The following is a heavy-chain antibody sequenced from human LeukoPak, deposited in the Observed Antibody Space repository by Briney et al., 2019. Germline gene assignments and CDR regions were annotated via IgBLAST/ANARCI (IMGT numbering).Heavy chain of an antibody. CDR2: ISASGTLT. CDR3: ARDKGSSYLTSLYY. Sequence: PGGSLRLSCAASGFTFSSYDMNWVRQAPGKGLEWISYISASGTLTHYADSVEGRFTISRDNAKTSLYLQMNSLRAEDTAVYYCARDKGSSYLTSLYYSGQGTLVTVSS. CDR1: GFTFSSYD. D-gene: IGHD6-6*01. V-gene: IGHV3-48*03. J-gene: IGHJ4*02.